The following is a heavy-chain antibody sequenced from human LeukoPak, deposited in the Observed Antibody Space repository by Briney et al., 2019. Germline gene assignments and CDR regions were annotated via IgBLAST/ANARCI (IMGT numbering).Heavy chain of an antibody. CDR3: ARERQCSGGSCYSDAFDI. CDR1: GGSISSSDYY. J-gene: IGHJ3*02. D-gene: IGHD2-15*01. Sequence: SETLSLTCTVSGGSISSSDYYWGWIRQPPGKGLEWIGSIYYSVTTYYNPSLKSRVTIPVDTSKNQFSLKLNSVTAADTAVYYCARERQCSGGSCYSDAFDIWGQGTMVTVSS. CDR2: IYYSVTT. V-gene: IGHV4-39*07.